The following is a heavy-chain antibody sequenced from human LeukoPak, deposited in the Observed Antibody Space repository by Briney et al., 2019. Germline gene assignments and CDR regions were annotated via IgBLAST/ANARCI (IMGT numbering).Heavy chain of an antibody. J-gene: IGHJ5*02. CDR3: ARVGYSYGYGTNNWFDP. CDR1: DGSISSYY. Sequence: SETLSLTCTVSDGSISSYYWSWIRQPPGKGLEWIGYIYYSGSTNYNPSLKSRVTISVDTSKNQFSLKLSSVTAADTAVYYCARVGYSYGYGTNNWFDPWGQGTLVTVSS. D-gene: IGHD5-18*01. V-gene: IGHV4-59*01. CDR2: IYYSGST.